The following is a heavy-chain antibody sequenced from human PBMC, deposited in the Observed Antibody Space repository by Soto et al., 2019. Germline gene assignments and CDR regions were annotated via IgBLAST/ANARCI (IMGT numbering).Heavy chain of an antibody. CDR3: ATSSGSGYRAFDY. J-gene: IGHJ4*02. V-gene: IGHV1-69*04. Sequence: QVQLVQSGAEVKRPGSSVKVSCKASGDTFSFYSINWVRQAPGLGLEWMGRVNPILSMSNYAQRFQGRVTXTXDQXTSTAYMELSGLRSEDTAMYYCATSSGSGYRAFDYWGQGALVTVSS. D-gene: IGHD3-10*01. CDR1: GDTFSFYS. CDR2: VNPILSMS.